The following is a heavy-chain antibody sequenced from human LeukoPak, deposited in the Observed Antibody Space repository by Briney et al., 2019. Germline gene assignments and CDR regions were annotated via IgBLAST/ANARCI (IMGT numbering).Heavy chain of an antibody. J-gene: IGHJ4*02. CDR3: ARVGQWLAFDY. CDR1: GGSISSYY. Sequence: PSETLSLTCTVSGGSISSYYWSWIRQPPGKGLEWIGYIYYSGSTHYNPSLKSRVTISVDTSKNQFSLKLSSVTAADTAVYYCARVGQWLAFDYWGQGTLVTVSS. D-gene: IGHD6-19*01. V-gene: IGHV4-59*01. CDR2: IYYSGST.